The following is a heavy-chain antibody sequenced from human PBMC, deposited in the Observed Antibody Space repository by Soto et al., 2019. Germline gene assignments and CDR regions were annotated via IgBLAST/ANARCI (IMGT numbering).Heavy chain of an antibody. CDR2: ISSSSSYT. V-gene: IGHV3-11*06. CDR1: GFTFSDYY. D-gene: IGHD5-18*01. J-gene: IGHJ6*02. Sequence: QVQLVESGGGLVKPGGSLRLSCAASGFTFSDYYMSWIRQAPGKGLEWVSYISSSSSYTDYADSVKGRFTISRDNAKNSLYLQMNSLRAEDTAVYYCARHGYSYGSSTVDVWGQGTTVTVSS. CDR3: ARHGYSYGSSTVDV.